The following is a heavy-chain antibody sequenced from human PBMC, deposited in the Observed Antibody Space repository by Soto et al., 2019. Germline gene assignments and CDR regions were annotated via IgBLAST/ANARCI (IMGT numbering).Heavy chain of an antibody. Sequence: SETLSLTCTVPCGSITSYYWSWIRQPPGKGLEWIGYIYHSGFTNYNPSLKSRVTISVDTSKNQFSLKLSSVTAADTAVYYCARDKYYDSTGNFDYWGQGTLVTVS. CDR2: IYHSGFT. J-gene: IGHJ4*02. CDR1: CGSITSYY. CDR3: ARDKYYDSTGNFDY. D-gene: IGHD3-22*01. V-gene: IGHV4-59*01.